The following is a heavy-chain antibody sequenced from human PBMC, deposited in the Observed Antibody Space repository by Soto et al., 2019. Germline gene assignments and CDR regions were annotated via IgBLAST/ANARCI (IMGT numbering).Heavy chain of an antibody. CDR1: GGSISSYY. J-gene: IGHJ4*02. CDR2: IYYSGST. V-gene: IGHV4-59*01. Sequence: PSETLSLTCTVSGGSISSYYRSWIRQPPGKGLEWIGYIYYSGSTNYNPSLKSRVTISVDTSKNQFSLKLSSVTAADTAVYYCASLTYYYDSSGLLDYWGQGTLVTVSS. CDR3: ASLTYYYDSSGLLDY. D-gene: IGHD3-22*01.